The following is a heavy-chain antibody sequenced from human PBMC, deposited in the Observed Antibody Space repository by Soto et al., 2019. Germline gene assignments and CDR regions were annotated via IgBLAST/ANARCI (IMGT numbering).Heavy chain of an antibody. CDR2: INHSGST. CDR3: ARGIVVVPAAKYRGWFDP. CDR1: GGSFSGYY. Sequence: SETLSLTCAVYGGSFSGYYWSWIRQPPGKGLEWIGEINHSGSTNYNPSIKSRVTRSVDTPKNQFSLQRSSVTAADTAVYYCARGIVVVPAAKYRGWFDPWGQGTLVTVSS. J-gene: IGHJ5*02. V-gene: IGHV4-34*01. D-gene: IGHD2-2*01.